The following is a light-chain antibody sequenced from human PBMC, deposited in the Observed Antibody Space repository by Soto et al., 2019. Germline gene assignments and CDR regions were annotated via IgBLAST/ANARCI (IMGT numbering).Light chain of an antibody. J-gene: IGKJ2*01. CDR3: QQYGSSGYT. CDR2: GAS. Sequence: EIVLTQSPGTLSLSPGERATLSCRASQSVSSSYLAWYQQKPGQAPRLLIYGASSRATGIPDRFSGSGSGTDFTLTINRREPEDFAVYYCQQYGSSGYTFGQGTKRESK. V-gene: IGKV3-20*01. CDR1: QSVSSSY.